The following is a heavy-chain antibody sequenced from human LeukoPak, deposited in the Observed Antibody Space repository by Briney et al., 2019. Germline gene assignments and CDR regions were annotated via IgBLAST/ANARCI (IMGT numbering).Heavy chain of an antibody. CDR2: ISYDGSNK. CDR1: GFTFSSYA. CDR3: AKDRTVGASYWYFDL. D-gene: IGHD1-26*01. J-gene: IGHJ2*01. Sequence: GGSLRLSCAASGFTFSSYAMHWVRQAPGKGLEWVSVISYDGSNKYYADSVKGRFTISRDNTKNTLFLHMNTLRAEDTAIYYCAKDRTVGASYWYFDLWGRGTLVTVSS. V-gene: IGHV3-30-3*01.